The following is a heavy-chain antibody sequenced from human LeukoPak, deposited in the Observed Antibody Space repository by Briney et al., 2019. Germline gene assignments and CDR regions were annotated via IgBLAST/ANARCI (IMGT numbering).Heavy chain of an antibody. V-gene: IGHV4-59*01. CDR1: GGSFSGYY. Sequence: SETLSLTCAVYGGSFSGYYWSWIRQPPGKGLEWIGYMSYSGGTNHSPSPKSRVTISIDTSKNQFSLKLSSVTAADTAVYYCARGYGSGSYYEIDYWGQGILVTVSS. D-gene: IGHD3-10*01. CDR2: MSYSGGT. CDR3: ARGYGSGSYYEIDY. J-gene: IGHJ4*02.